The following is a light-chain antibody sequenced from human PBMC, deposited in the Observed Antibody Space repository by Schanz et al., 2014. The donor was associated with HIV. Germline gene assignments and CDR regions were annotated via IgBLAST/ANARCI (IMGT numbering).Light chain of an antibody. CDR1: SSNIGAGYD. J-gene: IGLJ3*02. CDR2: GNN. V-gene: IGLV1-40*01. CDR3: QSFDSSLNGVV. Sequence: QSVLTQPPSVSGAPGQRVTISCTGSSSNIGAGYDVHWYKQLPETAPKLLMFGNNNRPSGVPDRFSGPKSGTSASLAITGLQAEGEGDSYCQSFDSSLNGVVFGGGTKLTVL.